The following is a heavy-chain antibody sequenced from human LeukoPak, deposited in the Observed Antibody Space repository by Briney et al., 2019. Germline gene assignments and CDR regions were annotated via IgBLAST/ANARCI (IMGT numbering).Heavy chain of an antibody. CDR1: GYTFIGYY. V-gene: IGHV1-2*06. CDR3: ARGLDTYYFDSSGYYHGDY. D-gene: IGHD3-22*01. Sequence: ASLKVSCKASGYTFIGYYIHWVRQAPGQGLEWMGRINPNSGVTNYAQRFQGRVTMTRVTSISTAYMELSRLRSDDTAVYYCARGLDTYYFDSSGYYHGDYWGQGTLVTVSS. CDR2: INPNSGVT. J-gene: IGHJ4*02.